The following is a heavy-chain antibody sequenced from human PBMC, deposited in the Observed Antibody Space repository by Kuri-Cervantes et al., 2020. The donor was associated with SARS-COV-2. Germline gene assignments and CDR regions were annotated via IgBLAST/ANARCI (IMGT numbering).Heavy chain of an antibody. Sequence: GESLKISCAASGFTFSSYAIHWVRQAPGKGLEWVAFISYDGSNKYYADSVKGRFTISRDNSKNTLYLQMNSLRAEDTAVYYCAEGHSGTWGQGTLVTVSS. V-gene: IGHV3-30-3*01. CDR2: ISYDGSNK. CDR3: AEGHSGT. CDR1: GFTFSSYA. J-gene: IGHJ5*02. D-gene: IGHD1-26*01.